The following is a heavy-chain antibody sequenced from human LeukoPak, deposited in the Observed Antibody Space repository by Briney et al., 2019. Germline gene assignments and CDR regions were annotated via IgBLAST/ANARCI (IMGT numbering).Heavy chain of an antibody. CDR2: MNPNSGNT. V-gene: IGHV1-8*01. Sequence: ASVKVSCKASGYTFTSYDINWVRQATGQGLEWMGWMNPNSGNTGYAQKFQGRVTMTRNTSISTAYMELSSLRSEDTAVYYCARGYRDYYYDSSGYSYFDYWGQGTLVTVSS. CDR1: GYTFTSYD. D-gene: IGHD3-22*01. CDR3: ARGYRDYYYDSSGYSYFDY. J-gene: IGHJ4*02.